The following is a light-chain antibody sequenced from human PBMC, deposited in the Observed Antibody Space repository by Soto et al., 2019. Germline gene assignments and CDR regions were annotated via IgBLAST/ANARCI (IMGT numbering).Light chain of an antibody. J-gene: IGKJ1*01. Sequence: EIMMTQSPATLSVSPGERATLSCRASESVSNSLAWYQQKPGQAPRLLIYGASTRATGIPARFSGSGSGTEFTLTINSLQSEDFAVYFWQQYNNWPETFGQGTKVEIK. CDR3: QQYNNWPET. V-gene: IGKV3-15*01. CDR1: ESVSNS. CDR2: GAS.